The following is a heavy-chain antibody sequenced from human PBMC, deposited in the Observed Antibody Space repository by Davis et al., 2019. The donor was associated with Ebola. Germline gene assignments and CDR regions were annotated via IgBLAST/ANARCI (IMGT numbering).Heavy chain of an antibody. CDR1: GDSVSSNSAA. V-gene: IGHV6-1*01. D-gene: IGHD6-13*01. CDR2: TYYRSKWYN. CDR3: ARSNIQYSSSGGGWFDP. Sequence: HSQTLSLTCAISGDSVSSNSAAWNWIRQSPSRGLEWLGRTYYRSKWYNDYAVSVKSRITINPDTSKNQFSLQLNSVTPEDTAVYYCARSNIQYSSSGGGWFDPWGQGTLVTVSS. J-gene: IGHJ5*02.